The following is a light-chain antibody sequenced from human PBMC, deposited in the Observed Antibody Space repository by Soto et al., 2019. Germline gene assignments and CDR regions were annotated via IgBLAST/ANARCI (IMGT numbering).Light chain of an antibody. Sequence: QSALTQPRSVSGSPGQSVTISCTGTYSDIGSYNDVSWYQHHPAKAPRLMIFDVSQRPSGVPDRFSGSKSGNTASLTISGLQTEDEADYYCCSHVRAYRLMIFGEGTKLTVL. CDR2: DVS. CDR3: CSHVRAYRLMI. J-gene: IGLJ2*01. CDR1: YSDIGSYND. V-gene: IGLV2-11*01.